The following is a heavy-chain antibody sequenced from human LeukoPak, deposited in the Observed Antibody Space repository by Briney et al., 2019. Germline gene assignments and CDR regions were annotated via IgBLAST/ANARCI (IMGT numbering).Heavy chain of an antibody. CDR3: AKARGSGFQRGDAFDM. J-gene: IGHJ3*02. CDR2: ISYDGKDK. Sequence: PGRSLRLSCATSGFTFSNFGMNWVRQAPGKGLQWVAFISYDGKDKYYADSMKGRITISRDTSKSTLYVEVDSLRSDDTAVYYCAKARGSGFQRGDAFDMWGQGTWVTVSS. CDR1: GFTFSNFG. D-gene: IGHD6-19*01. V-gene: IGHV3-30*18.